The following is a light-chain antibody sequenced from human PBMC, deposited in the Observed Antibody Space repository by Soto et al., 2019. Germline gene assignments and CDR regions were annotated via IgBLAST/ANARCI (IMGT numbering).Light chain of an antibody. CDR1: EGLRGS. V-gene: IGKV1-12*01. Sequence: DIQMTQSPSSESASVGERVTITYLAPEGLRGSLAWYQQKPGKAPKLLIYVTSRLQSGVPSRFSGSASGTDFTLTIDSLQPEDLATYYCQQGHNWPLTFGQGTRLEIK. CDR2: VTS. CDR3: QQGHNWPLT. J-gene: IGKJ5*01.